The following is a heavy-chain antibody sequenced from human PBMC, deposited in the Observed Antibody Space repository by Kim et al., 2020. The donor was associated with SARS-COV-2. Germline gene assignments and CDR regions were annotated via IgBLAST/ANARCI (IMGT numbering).Heavy chain of an antibody. V-gene: IGHV1-3*04. CDR1: GYTLTNFA. D-gene: IGHD3-16*01. CDR2: INTGNGNT. J-gene: IGHJ4*02. CDR3: ARSGGFDY. Sequence: ASVKVSCKASGYTLTNFAIHWVRQAPGQKLEWMGWINTGNGNTRYSQKFQDRVTITRDTSASTAYMELSSLRSEDTTIYYFARSGGFDYSGQGTLVTVSS.